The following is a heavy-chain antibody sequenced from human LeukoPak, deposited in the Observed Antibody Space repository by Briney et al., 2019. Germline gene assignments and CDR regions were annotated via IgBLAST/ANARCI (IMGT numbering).Heavy chain of an antibody. J-gene: IGHJ6*04. CDR3: AHTHLTLWFGELLPKRGMDV. D-gene: IGHD3-10*01. V-gene: IGHV3-30*03. Sequence: QAGGSLRPSCAASGFTFSSYGMHWVRQAPGKGLEWVAVISYDGSNKYYADSVKGRFTISRDNSKNTLYLQMNSLRAEDTAVYYCAHTHLTLWFGELLPKRGMDVWGKGTTVTVSS. CDR1: GFTFSSYG. CDR2: ISYDGSNK.